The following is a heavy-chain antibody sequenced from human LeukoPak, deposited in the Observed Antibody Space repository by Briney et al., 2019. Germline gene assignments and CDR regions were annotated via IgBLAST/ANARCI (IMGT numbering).Heavy chain of an antibody. V-gene: IGHV4-39*01. J-gene: IGHJ4*02. D-gene: IGHD3-16*01. CDR2: IYYSGST. CDR1: GGSISSSSYY. CDR3: ARLRYYFDY. Sequence: SETLSLTCTVSGGSISSSSYYWGWIRQPPGKGLEWIGSIYYSGSTYYNPSLKSRVTISVDTSKNQFSLKLSSVTAADTAVYYCARLRYYFDYWGQGTLATVSS.